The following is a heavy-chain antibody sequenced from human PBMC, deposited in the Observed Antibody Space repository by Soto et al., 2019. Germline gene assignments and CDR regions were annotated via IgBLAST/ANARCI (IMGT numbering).Heavy chain of an antibody. V-gene: IGHV3-23*01. CDR2: ISGSGGST. J-gene: IGHJ4*02. Sequence: EVQLLESGGGLVQPGGSLRLSCAASGLTFSSYAMRWVRQAPGKGLEWVSAISGSGGSTYYADSVKGRFTISRDNSKNPLYLQMNSLRAEDTAVYYCAKRGSGSYFDYWGQGTLVTVSS. CDR1: GLTFSSYA. CDR3: AKRGSGSYFDY. D-gene: IGHD1-26*01.